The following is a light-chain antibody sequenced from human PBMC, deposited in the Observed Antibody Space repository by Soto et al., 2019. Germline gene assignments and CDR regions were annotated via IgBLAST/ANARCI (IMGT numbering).Light chain of an antibody. CDR2: EVN. Sequence: QSALTQPASVSGSPGQSITISCTGTSSDVGSYSLVSWYQQHPGKAPKLMIYEVNKRPSGVSNRFSGSKSGNTASLTISGLQAEDEADYYCCSYAGTSTLVFGGGTQLTVL. CDR3: CSYAGTSTLV. CDR1: SSDVGSYSL. V-gene: IGLV2-23*02. J-gene: IGLJ2*01.